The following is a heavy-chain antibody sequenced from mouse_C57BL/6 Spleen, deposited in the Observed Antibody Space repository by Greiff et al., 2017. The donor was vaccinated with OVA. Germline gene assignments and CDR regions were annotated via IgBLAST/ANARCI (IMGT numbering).Heavy chain of an antibody. CDR2: ISYDGSN. D-gene: IGHD1-1*01. Sequence: ESGPGLVKPSQSLSLTCSVTGYSLPRWYYWNLIRQFPGNKLEWIGYISYDGSNNYNPSLKNRISITRDTSKNQFFLKLNSVTTEVTATYYCARAGHYGSSYGYFDYWGQGTTLTVSS. CDR1: GYSLPRWYY. V-gene: IGHV3-6*01. J-gene: IGHJ2*01. CDR3: ARAGHYGSSYGYFDY.